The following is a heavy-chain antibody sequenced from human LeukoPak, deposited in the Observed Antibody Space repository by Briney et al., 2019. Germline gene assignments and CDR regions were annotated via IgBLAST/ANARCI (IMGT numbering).Heavy chain of an antibody. Sequence: GESLMISCKGSGYSFTCYWIGWVRQMPGKGLEWMGIIYPGDSDTRYSPSFQVPVTVSPDKYISAAYLQWSSLKASETAMYDWATDAGPVEVISSSSRWGSTEGPSWGQGTLVTVSS. CDR3: ATDAGPVEVISSSSRWGSTEGPS. V-gene: IGHV5-51*01. J-gene: IGHJ5*02. CDR2: IYPGDSDT. D-gene: IGHD6-6*01. CDR1: GYSFTCYW.